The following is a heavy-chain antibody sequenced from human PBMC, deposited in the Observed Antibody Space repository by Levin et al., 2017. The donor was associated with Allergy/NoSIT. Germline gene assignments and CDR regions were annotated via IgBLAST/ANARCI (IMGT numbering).Heavy chain of an antibody. Sequence: GESLKISCAASGFTFSSHAIHWVRQAPGKGLEWVAVIWHDGTYKYYADSVRGRFTISRDNSKNTVDLQMNSLRAEDTAMYHCGRGDSNRSYYSFIASWGQGTLVAVSS. V-gene: IGHV3-33*01. J-gene: IGHJ4*02. CDR2: IWHDGTYK. CDR1: GFTFSSHA. CDR3: GRGDSNRSYYSFIAS. D-gene: IGHD3-10*01.